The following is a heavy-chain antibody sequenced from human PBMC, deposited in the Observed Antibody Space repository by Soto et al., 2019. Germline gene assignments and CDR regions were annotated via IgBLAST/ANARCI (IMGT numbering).Heavy chain of an antibody. Sequence: EVQLVESGGGLVQPGGSLSLSCAASGFTFSSYWMHWVRQAPGKGLVWVSRINSDGSGAYYADPVKGRFTISRDNAKNTVYLQMNSLRAEDTALYYCARGLKNYYGMDVWGQGTTVTVSS. V-gene: IGHV3-74*01. J-gene: IGHJ6*02. CDR3: ARGLKNYYGMDV. CDR2: INSDGSGA. CDR1: GFTFSSYW.